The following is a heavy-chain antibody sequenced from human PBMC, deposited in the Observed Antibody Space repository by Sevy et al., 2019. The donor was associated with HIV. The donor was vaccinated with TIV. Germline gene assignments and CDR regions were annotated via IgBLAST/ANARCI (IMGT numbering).Heavy chain of an antibody. D-gene: IGHD1-1*01. J-gene: IGHJ4*02. CDR2: MTRDAGTI. CDR1: GFKFSVYS. V-gene: IGHV3-48*02. CDR3: ARSVEGHFDY. Sequence: GGSLRLPCAASGFKFSVYSMNWVRQAPGKGLEWISYMTRDAGTIKYAESVKGRFTIYRDNARNSVDLQMNSLRDEDTAVYYCARSVEGHFDYWGQGTLVTVSS.